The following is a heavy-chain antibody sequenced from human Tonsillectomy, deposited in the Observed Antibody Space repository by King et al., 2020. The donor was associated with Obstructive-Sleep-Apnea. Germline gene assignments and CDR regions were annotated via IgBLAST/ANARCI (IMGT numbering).Heavy chain of an antibody. CDR1: GFTFSNYV. Sequence: VQLVESGGGLVQPGGSLGLSCAASGFTFSNYVMNWVRQAPGKGLEWVSSISGSGGTTYYADSAKGRFTISRDFSKNTLYLQMNSLRAEDTAVYYCAKDFAVEGFMVVSAPTFDPWGTGTLVTVSS. D-gene: IGHD2-15*01. J-gene: IGHJ5*02. CDR3: AKDFAVEGFMVVSAPTFDP. V-gene: IGHV3-23*04. CDR2: ISGSGGTT.